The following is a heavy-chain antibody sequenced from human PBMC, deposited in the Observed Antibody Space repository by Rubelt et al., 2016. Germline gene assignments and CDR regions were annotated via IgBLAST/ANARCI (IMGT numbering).Heavy chain of an antibody. CDR3: ARDLLELRHYYYGMDV. D-gene: IGHD1-7*01. CDR2: ISYHGSDN. J-gene: IGHJ6*02. V-gene: IGHV3-30*04. Sequence: VRRAPGKGLEWVAVISYHGSDNYYADSVKGRFTISRDNSKNTLYLQMNSLRAEDTAVYFCARDLLELRHYYYGMDVWGQGTTVTVSS.